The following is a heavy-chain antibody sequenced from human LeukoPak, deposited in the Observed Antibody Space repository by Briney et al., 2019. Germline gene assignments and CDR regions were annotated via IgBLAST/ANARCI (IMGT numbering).Heavy chain of an antibody. CDR1: GFTFSSYS. CDR3: ATGYCSGGSCYYPGHFDY. Sequence: GGSLRLSCAASGFTFSSYSMNWVRQAPGKGLEWVSSISSSSSYIYYADSVKGRFTISRDNAKNSLYLQMNSLGAEDTAVYYCATGYCSGGSCYYPGHFDYWGQGTLVTVSS. J-gene: IGHJ4*02. D-gene: IGHD2-15*01. CDR2: ISSSSSYI. V-gene: IGHV3-21*01.